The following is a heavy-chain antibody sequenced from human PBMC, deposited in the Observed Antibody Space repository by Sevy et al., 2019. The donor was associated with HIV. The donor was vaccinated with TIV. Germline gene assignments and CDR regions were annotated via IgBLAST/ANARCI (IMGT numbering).Heavy chain of an antibody. D-gene: IGHD2-15*01. Sequence: ASVKVSCKISGYTFSTYRITWVRQAPGQGLEWMGWISPHNGDTNYAQKLQDRITMITDKSTNTAFMELTSLGSDDTAVYYCARAYCSGGRCYSLAYWGQGTLVTVSS. J-gene: IGHJ4*02. V-gene: IGHV1-18*01. CDR3: ARAYCSGGRCYSLAY. CDR2: ISPHNGDT. CDR1: GYTFSTYR.